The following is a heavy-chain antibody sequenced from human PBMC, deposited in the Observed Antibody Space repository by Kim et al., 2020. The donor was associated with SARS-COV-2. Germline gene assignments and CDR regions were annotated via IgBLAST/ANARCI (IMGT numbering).Heavy chain of an antibody. V-gene: IGHV3-21*04. D-gene: IGHD2-2*01. J-gene: IGHJ4*02. CDR3: ARDPGGTTSWYFDY. Sequence: AHSVKGRFTISRDNAKKSLDLQMNSLGAEDTAVYYCARDPGGTTSWYFDYWGQGTLVTVSS.